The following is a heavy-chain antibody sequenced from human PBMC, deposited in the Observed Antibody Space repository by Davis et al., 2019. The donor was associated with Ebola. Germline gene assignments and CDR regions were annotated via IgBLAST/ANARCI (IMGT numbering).Heavy chain of an antibody. J-gene: IGHJ6*02. Sequence: ASVKVSCKASGYTFTSYGISWVRQAPGQGLEWMGWISAYNGNTNYAQKLQGRVTMTTDTSTSTAYMELRSLRSEDTAVHYCATAYYYGSGSYIPLYYGMDVWGPGTTVTVSS. V-gene: IGHV1-18*01. CDR2: ISAYNGNT. CDR1: GYTFTSYG. D-gene: IGHD3-10*01. CDR3: ATAYYYGSGSYIPLYYGMDV.